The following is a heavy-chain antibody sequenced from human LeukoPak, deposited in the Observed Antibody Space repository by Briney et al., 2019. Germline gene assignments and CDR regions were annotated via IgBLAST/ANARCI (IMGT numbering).Heavy chain of an antibody. V-gene: IGHV4-39*01. CDR1: GGSISSSSYY. Sequence: SETLSLTCTVSGGSISSSSYYWGWIRQPPGKGLEWIGSIYYSGSTYYNPSLKSRVTISVDTSKNQFSLKLSSVTAADTAVYYCASTYYYYYNMDVWGKGTTVTVSS. CDR2: IYYSGST. J-gene: IGHJ6*03. CDR3: ASTYYYYYNMDV.